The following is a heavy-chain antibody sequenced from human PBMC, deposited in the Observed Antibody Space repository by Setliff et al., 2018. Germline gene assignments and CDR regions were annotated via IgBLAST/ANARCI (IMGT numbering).Heavy chain of an antibody. CDR2: IIHRGST. V-gene: IGHV4-34*12. J-gene: IGHJ4*02. D-gene: IGHD1-26*01. CDR1: GGSFSGYY. CDR3: ARSFSRRGKFLLDY. Sequence: SETLSLTCAVYGGSFSGYYWGWIRQPPGKRLEWTGEIIHRGSTNYNPSLKSRVTISMDTSKNQFSLKVSSVTAADTAGYYCARSFSRRGKFLLDYWGQGALVTVSS.